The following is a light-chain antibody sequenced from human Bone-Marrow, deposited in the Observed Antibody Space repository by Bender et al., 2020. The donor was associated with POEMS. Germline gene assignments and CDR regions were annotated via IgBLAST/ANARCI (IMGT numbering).Light chain of an antibody. Sequence: QSVLTQPPSASGTPGQRVIISCSGSSSNIVTNPVNWYQHLPGTAPKVLIYNTNQRPSGVPHRFSGSKSGTSASLAISALQSEDEGDYYCATWHDSLNGWVFGGGTKLAVL. CDR1: SSNIVTNP. J-gene: IGLJ3*02. CDR3: ATWHDSLNGWV. V-gene: IGLV1-44*01. CDR2: NTN.